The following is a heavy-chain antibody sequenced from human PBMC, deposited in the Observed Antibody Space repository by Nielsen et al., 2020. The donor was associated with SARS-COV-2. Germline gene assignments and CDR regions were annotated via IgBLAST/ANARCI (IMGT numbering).Heavy chain of an antibody. V-gene: IGHV4-34*01. CDR3: ARVGSDWSFGAFDT. J-gene: IGHJ3*02. Sequence: SETLSLTCSVYGGSFSGYHWSWIRQSPGKGLEWIGEINHSGSTNYNPSLKSRVTISIDTSKKQFSLNLSSVTAADTAIYYCARVGSDWSFGAFDTWGPGTKVTVSS. CDR2: INHSGST. CDR1: GGSFSGYH. D-gene: IGHD6-19*01.